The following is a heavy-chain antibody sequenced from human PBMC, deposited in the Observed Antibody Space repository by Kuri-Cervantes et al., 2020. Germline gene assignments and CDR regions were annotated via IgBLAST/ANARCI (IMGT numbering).Heavy chain of an antibody. CDR3: ARVAGPMVS. Sequence: GSLRLSCAVYGGSFSGYYWSWIRQPPGKGLEWIGEINHSGSTNYNPSLKSRVTISVDTSKNQFSLKLSSVTAADTAVYYCARVAGPMVSWGQGTLVTVSS. J-gene: IGHJ5*02. CDR2: INHSGST. D-gene: IGHD2-8*01. V-gene: IGHV4-34*01. CDR1: GGSFSGYY.